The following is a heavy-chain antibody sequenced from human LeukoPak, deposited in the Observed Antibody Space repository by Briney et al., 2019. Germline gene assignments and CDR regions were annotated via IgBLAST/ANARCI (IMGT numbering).Heavy chain of an antibody. V-gene: IGHV4-30-2*01. J-gene: IGHJ4*02. CDR3: ARVYSYGLKDFDY. Sequence: SETLSLTCTVSGGSISSGGYYWSWIRQPPGKGLEWIGYIYHSGSTYYNPSLKSRVTISVDRSKSQFSLKLSSVTAADTAVYYCARVYSYGLKDFDYWGQGTLVTVSS. CDR2: IYHSGST. D-gene: IGHD5-18*01. CDR1: GGSISSGGYY.